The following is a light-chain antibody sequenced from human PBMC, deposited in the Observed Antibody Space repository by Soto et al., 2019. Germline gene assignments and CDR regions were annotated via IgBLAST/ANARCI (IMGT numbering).Light chain of an antibody. Sequence: DIVMTQSPDSLAVSLGERATINCKSSQSLFYASNKKNYLAWYQHKPGQPPKLLIHWASTRESGVPDRFSGSGSGTDFTLTISSLQPEDVALYYCQQYYSTPFTFGPGTKVDIK. CDR3: QQYYSTPFT. J-gene: IGKJ3*01. CDR1: QSLFYASNKKNY. V-gene: IGKV4-1*01. CDR2: WAS.